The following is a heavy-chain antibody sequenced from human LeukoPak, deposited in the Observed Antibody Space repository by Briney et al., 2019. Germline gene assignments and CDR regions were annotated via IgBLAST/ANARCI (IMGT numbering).Heavy chain of an antibody. Sequence: GGSLRLSCAASGFTFSQNAMTWVRQGPGEGLEWVSAISGGSGDIYYADSVQGRFTISRDNSRNTLYLQMNSLRAEDTAVYYCARGSGLRVDYGDYEGDYWGQGTLVTVSS. D-gene: IGHD4-17*01. V-gene: IGHV3-23*01. CDR2: ISGGSGDI. CDR1: GFTFSQNA. CDR3: ARGSGLRVDYGDYEGDY. J-gene: IGHJ4*02.